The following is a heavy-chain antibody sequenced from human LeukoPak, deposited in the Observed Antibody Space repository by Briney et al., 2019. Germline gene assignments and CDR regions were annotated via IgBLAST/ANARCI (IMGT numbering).Heavy chain of an antibody. V-gene: IGHV4-59*08. CDR1: GGSIRSSC. CDR2: IYYSGST. Sequence: TSETLSLTCTVTGGSIRSSCWSWIRQPPGKGLEWIGYIYYSGSTSQNPSLKSRVTISLDTSKNQFSLKLTSVTAADTAVYYCARHEALNWFDPWGQGTLVTVSS. CDR3: ARHEALNWFDP. J-gene: IGHJ5*02.